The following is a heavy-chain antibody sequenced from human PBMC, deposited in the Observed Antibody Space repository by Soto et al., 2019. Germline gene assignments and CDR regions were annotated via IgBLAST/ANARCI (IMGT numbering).Heavy chain of an antibody. V-gene: IGHV4-4*02. Sequence: QVQLQESGPGLVKPSGTLSLTCAVSSGSISSNNWWSWVRQPPGKGLEWIGEIYHSGSTNYSPSFKSRVAISVDKSKDQFSLKLRSVTAADTAVYYCASVLRDYYYYTMDVWGKGTTVTVSS. J-gene: IGHJ6*03. CDR1: SGSISSNNW. CDR2: IYHSGST. CDR3: ASVLRDYYYYTMDV.